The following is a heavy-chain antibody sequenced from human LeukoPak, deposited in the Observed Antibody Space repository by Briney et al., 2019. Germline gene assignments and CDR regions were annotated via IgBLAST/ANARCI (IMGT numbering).Heavy chain of an antibody. V-gene: IGHV3-30*18. J-gene: IGHJ4*02. D-gene: IGHD2-2*01. Sequence: GGSLRLSCAASGFTFSSYGMHWVRQAPGKGLEWVAVISYDGSNKYYADSVKGRFTISRDNSKNTLYLQMNSLRAEDTAVYYCAKGRTVVVPASSEFDYWGQGTLVTVFS. CDR2: ISYDGSNK. CDR1: GFTFSSYG. CDR3: AKGRTVVVPASSEFDY.